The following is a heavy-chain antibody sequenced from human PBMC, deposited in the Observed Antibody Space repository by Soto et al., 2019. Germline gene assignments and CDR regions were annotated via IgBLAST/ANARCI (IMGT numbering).Heavy chain of an antibody. CDR1: GGSFSGYY. V-gene: IGHV4-34*01. Sequence: TLSLTCAVYGGSFSGYYWSWIRQPPGKGLEWIGEINHSGSTNYNPSLKSRVTISVDTSKNQFSLKLSSVTAADTAVYYCARGGDILTGYQVYYFDYWGQGTLVTVSS. CDR3: ARGGDILTGYQVYYFDY. D-gene: IGHD3-9*01. J-gene: IGHJ4*02. CDR2: INHSGST.